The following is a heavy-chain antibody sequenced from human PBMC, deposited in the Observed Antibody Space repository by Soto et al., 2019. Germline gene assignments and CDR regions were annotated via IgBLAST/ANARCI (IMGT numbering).Heavy chain of an antibody. CDR3: ARVSDYYDSSGYPPLYYYGMDV. D-gene: IGHD3-22*01. V-gene: IGHV1-3*01. CDR2: INAGNGNT. CDR1: GYTFTSCA. J-gene: IGHJ6*02. Sequence: ASVKVSCKASGYTFTSCAMHWVRQAPGQRLEWMGWINAGNGNTKYSQKFQGRVTITRDTSASTAYMELSSLRSEDTAVYYCARVSDYYDSSGYPPLYYYGMDVWGQGTTVTVSS.